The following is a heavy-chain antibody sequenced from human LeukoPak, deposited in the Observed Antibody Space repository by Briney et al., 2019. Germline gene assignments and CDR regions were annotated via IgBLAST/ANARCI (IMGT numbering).Heavy chain of an antibody. CDR1: GFTFSSYE. V-gene: IGHV3-48*03. CDR3: ARGRFRAMVRGVTFNDAFDI. CDR2: ISSSGSTI. D-gene: IGHD3-10*01. Sequence: EGSLRLSCAASGFTFSSYEMNWVRQAPGKGLEWVSYISSSGSTIYYADSVKGRFTISRDNAKNSLYLQMNSLRAEDTAVYYCARGRFRAMVRGVTFNDAFDIWGQGTMVTVSS. J-gene: IGHJ3*02.